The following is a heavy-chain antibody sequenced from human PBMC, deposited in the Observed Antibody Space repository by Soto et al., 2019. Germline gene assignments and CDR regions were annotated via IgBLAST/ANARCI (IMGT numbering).Heavy chain of an antibody. Sequence: SRPSHSPVASPGTLSLATVLLGTGSGSPHREALSGWEGHTTGHAVSVESRLTINPDTSNNQFSLHLNSVTPEDTAVYYCARAWDIFAFDFWGQGILVTVSS. CDR1: GTLSLATVLL. CDR2: HTTG. D-gene: IGHD3-9*01. CDR3: ARAWDIFAFDF. J-gene: IGHJ4*02. V-gene: IGHV6-1*01.